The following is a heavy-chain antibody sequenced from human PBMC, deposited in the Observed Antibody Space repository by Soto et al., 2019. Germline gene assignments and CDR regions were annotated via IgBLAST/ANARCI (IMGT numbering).Heavy chain of an antibody. J-gene: IGHJ6*02. CDR1: GGSISSSSYY. Sequence: PSETLSLTYNVSGGSISSSSYYWGWIRQTPGKGLEWIGSIYYSGSTYYNPSLKSRVTISVDTSKNQFSLKLSSVTAADTAVYYCARSNYYDSPVAYYYYGMDVWGQGTTVT. CDR2: IYYSGST. V-gene: IGHV4-39*01. D-gene: IGHD3-22*01. CDR3: ARSNYYDSPVAYYYYGMDV.